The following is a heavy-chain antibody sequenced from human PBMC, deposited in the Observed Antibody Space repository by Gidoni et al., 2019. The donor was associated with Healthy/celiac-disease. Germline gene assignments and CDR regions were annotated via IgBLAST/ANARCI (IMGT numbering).Heavy chain of an antibody. CDR1: GFTFSGSA. J-gene: IGHJ4*02. CDR2: IRSKANSYAT. D-gene: IGHD2-15*01. CDR3: TRGRCSGGSCYSSLDY. Sequence: EVQLVESGGGLVQPGGSLTLSCAASGFTFSGSAMHWVRQASGKGLEWVGRIRSKANSYATAYAASVKGRFTISRDDSKNTAYLQMNSLKTEDTAVYYCTRGRCSGGSCYSSLDYWGQGTLVTVSS. V-gene: IGHV3-73*02.